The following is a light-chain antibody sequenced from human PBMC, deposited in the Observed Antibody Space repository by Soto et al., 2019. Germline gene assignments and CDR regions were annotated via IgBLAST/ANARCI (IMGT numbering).Light chain of an antibody. V-gene: IGKV1-27*01. CDR2: AAS. CDR3: QKYNSAPWT. J-gene: IGKJ1*01. CDR1: QGISNY. Sequence: DIQMTQSPSSLSASVGDRVTITCRASQGISNYLAWYQRKPGKVPKLLIYAASTLQSGVPSRFSGSGSGTDFTLTIRSLQAEDVATYYCQKYNSAPWTFGQGTKVEIK.